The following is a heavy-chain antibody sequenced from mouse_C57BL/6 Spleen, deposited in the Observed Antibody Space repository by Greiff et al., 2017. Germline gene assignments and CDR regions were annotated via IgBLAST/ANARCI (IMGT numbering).Heavy chain of an antibody. V-gene: IGHV1-52*01. CDR3: EIVDYYGSTGYFDV. CDR2: IDPSDSET. CDR1: GYTFTSYW. Sequence: QVQLQQPGAELVRPGSSVKLSCKASGYTFTSYWMHWVKQRPIQGLEWIGNIDPSDSETHYNQKFKDKATLTVDKSSSTAYMQLSSLTSEDSAVYYCEIVDYYGSTGYFDVWGTGTTVTVSS. D-gene: IGHD1-1*01. J-gene: IGHJ1*03.